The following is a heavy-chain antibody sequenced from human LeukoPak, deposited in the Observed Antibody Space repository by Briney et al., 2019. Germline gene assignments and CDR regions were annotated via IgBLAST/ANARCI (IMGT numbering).Heavy chain of an antibody. D-gene: IGHD4-17*01. J-gene: IGHJ6*02. CDR3: AETTTSHPYYYYGMDV. CDR1: GFTFSTYA. V-gene: IGHV3-23*01. Sequence: GGSLRLSCAASGFTFSTYAMSWVRQAPGKGLEWVSAISGSGGSTYYADSVKGRFTISRDNSKNTLYLQMNSLRAEDTAVYYCAETTTSHPYYYYGMDVWGQGTTVTVSS. CDR2: ISGSGGST.